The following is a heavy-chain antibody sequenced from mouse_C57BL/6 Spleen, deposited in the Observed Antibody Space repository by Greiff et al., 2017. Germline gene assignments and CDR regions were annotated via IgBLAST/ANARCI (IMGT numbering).Heavy chain of an antibody. CDR1: GYTFTDYN. J-gene: IGHJ4*01. V-gene: IGHV1-22*01. Sequence: EVQLQQSGPELVKPGASVKMSCKASGYTFTDYNMHWVKQSHGKSLEWIGYINPNNGGTSYNQKFKGKATLTVNKSSSTAYMELRSLTSEASAVYYCARSATVVAPYYAMDYWGQGTSVTVSS. CDR2: INPNNGGT. D-gene: IGHD1-1*01. CDR3: ARSATVVAPYYAMDY.